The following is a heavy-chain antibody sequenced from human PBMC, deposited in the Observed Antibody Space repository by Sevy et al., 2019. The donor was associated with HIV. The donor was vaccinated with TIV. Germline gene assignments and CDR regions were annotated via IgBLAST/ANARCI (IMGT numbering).Heavy chain of an antibody. Sequence: GGSLRLSCAASGFTFSSYAMSWVRQAPGKGLEWVSAISGSGGSTYYADSVKGRFTISRDNSKNTLYLQMNGLRAEDTAVYYCAKDAFYGDYINYYYYYMDVWGKGTTVTVSS. J-gene: IGHJ6*03. CDR2: ISGSGGST. V-gene: IGHV3-23*01. CDR3: AKDAFYGDYINYYYYYMDV. D-gene: IGHD4-17*01. CDR1: GFTFSSYA.